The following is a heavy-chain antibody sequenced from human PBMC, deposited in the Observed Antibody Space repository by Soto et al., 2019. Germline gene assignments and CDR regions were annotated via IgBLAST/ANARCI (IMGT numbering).Heavy chain of an antibody. D-gene: IGHD3-3*01. CDR2: ISGSGGST. CDR3: ARAYYDFWSGYYTHYYGMDV. V-gene: IGHV3-23*01. Sequence: GGSLRLSCAASGFTFSSYAMSWVRQAPGKGLKWVSTISGSGGSTNYADSVKGRFTISRDNAKNTLYLQMNSLRAEDTAVYYCARAYYDFWSGYYTHYYGMDVWGQGTTVTVSS. J-gene: IGHJ6*02. CDR1: GFTFSSYA.